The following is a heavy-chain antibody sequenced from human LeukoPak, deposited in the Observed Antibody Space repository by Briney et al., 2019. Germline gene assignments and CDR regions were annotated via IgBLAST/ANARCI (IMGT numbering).Heavy chain of an antibody. CDR2: IKQDGSEK. V-gene: IGHV3-7*01. CDR1: GFTFSTYW. CDR3: ARAGIAAAGSKYYFDY. J-gene: IGHJ4*02. Sequence: GGSLRLSCAASGFTFSTYWMTWVRQAPGKGLEWVANIKQDGSEKYFVDSVKGRFTISRDNANNSLYLQMNSLRAEDTAVYYCARAGIAAAGSKYYFDYWGQGTLVTVSS. D-gene: IGHD6-13*01.